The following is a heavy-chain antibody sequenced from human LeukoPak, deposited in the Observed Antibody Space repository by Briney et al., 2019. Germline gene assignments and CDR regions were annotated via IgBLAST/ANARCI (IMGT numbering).Heavy chain of an antibody. Sequence: GASVKVSCKVSRSSLTKISIDWVRQAPGKGLECMGTFGPQVGETIHAQKLQGRLKMTADTSTDIAYMEINSLQSEDTAVYYCATGAMVYEYWGQGTLVTVSS. CDR2: FGPQVGET. CDR3: ATGAMVYEY. CDR1: RSSLTKIS. V-gene: IGHV1-24*01. D-gene: IGHD3-10*01. J-gene: IGHJ4*02.